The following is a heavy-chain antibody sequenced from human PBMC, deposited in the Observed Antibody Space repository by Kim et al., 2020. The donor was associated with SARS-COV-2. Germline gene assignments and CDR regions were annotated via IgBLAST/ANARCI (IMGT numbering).Heavy chain of an antibody. J-gene: IGHJ6*02. Sequence: APVNGRFTISRDDSKNTLYLQTNSLKTEHTAVYYCTTAPSIPAYYYAMDVWGQGTTVTVS. CDR3: TTAPSIPAYYYAMDV. V-gene: IGHV3-15*01.